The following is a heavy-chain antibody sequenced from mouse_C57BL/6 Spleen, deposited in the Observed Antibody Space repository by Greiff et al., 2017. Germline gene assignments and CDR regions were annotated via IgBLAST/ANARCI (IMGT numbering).Heavy chain of an antibody. CDR3: ARGSSYMDYAMDY. D-gene: IGHD1-1*01. J-gene: IGHJ4*01. Sequence: EVKVVESGGGLVKPGGSLKLSCAASGFTFSDYGMHWVRQAPEKGLEWVAYISSGSSTIYYADTVKGRFTISRDNAKNTLFLQMTSLRSEDTAMYYCARGSSYMDYAMDYWGQGTSVTVSS. CDR2: ISSGSSTI. CDR1: GFTFSDYG. V-gene: IGHV5-17*01.